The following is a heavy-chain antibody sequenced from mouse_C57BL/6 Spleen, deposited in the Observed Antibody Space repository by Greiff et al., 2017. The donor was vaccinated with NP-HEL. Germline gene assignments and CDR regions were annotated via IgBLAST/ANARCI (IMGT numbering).Heavy chain of an antibody. CDR1: GFTFSDYG. CDR2: ISSGSSTI. V-gene: IGHV5-17*01. CDR3: ARSEVSGFAY. Sequence: EVQLVESGGGLVKPGGSLKLSCAASGFTFSDYGMHWVRQAPEKGLEWVAYISSGSSTIYYADTVKGRFTIYRDNTKNTLFLQMTSLRSEDKDMYYCARSEVSGFAYWGQGTLVTVSA. J-gene: IGHJ3*01.